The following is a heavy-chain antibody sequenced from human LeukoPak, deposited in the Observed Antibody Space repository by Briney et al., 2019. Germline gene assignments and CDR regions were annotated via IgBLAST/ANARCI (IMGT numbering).Heavy chain of an antibody. D-gene: IGHD3-22*01. CDR2: IYHSGST. CDR1: GYSISSGYY. CDR3: ARPYYYDSRGYFDAFNI. V-gene: IGHV4-38-2*02. Sequence: PSETLSLTCTVSGYSISSGYYWGWIRQPPGKGLEWIGSIYHSGSTYYNPSLKSRVTISVDTSKNQFSLKLSSVTAADTAVYYCARPYYYDSRGYFDAFNIWGQGTMVTVSP. J-gene: IGHJ3*02.